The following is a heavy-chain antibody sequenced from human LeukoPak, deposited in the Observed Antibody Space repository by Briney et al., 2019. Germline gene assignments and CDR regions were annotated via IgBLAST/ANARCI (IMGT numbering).Heavy chain of an antibody. CDR3: ARDFQLVLPEWYYYYYMDV. CDR2: INPNSGGT. V-gene: IGHV1-2*02. CDR1: GYSFTAYY. J-gene: IGHJ6*03. Sequence: ASVKVSCKASGYSFTAYYMHWVRQAPGQGLEWMGWINPNSGGTNYAQKFQGRVTMTRDTSISTAYMELSRLRSDDTAVYYCARDFQLVLPEWYYYYYMDVWGKGTTVTVSS. D-gene: IGHD6-6*01.